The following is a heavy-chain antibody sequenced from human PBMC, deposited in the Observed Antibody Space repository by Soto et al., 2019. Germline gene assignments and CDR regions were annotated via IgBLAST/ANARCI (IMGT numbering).Heavy chain of an antibody. CDR3: AKDAAYYFDY. D-gene: IGHD6-25*01. J-gene: IGHJ4*02. V-gene: IGHV3-9*01. CDR1: GFTFDDYA. Sequence: RLSCAASGFTFDDYAMHWVRQAPGKGLEWVSGISWGSGSIDYADSVKGRFTISRDNAKNPLYLQMNSLRAEDTALYYCAKDAAYYFDYWGQGTLVTVSS. CDR2: ISWGSGSI.